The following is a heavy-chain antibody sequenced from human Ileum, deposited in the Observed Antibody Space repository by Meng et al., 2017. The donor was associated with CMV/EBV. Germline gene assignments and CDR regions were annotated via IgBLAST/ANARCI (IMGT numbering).Heavy chain of an antibody. CDR3: ARPPARMLDY. D-gene: IGHD2-2*01. Sequence: GGSLRLSCVVSGFTFSNAWMSWVRQAPGKGLEWVGLMKSKTDGGTVDYGSPVKGRFTISRDNTKNSLFLQMNTLRVEDTAVYYCARPPARMLDYWGQGELVTVSS. J-gene: IGHJ4*02. CDR1: GFTFSNAW. CDR2: MKSKTDGGTV. V-gene: IGHV3-15*01.